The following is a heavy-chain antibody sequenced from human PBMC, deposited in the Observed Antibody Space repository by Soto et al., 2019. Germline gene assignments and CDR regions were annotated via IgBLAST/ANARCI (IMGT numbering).Heavy chain of an antibody. D-gene: IGHD6-13*01. V-gene: IGHV1-2*02. CDR3: ARGWGIAAPGPNWFDP. Sequence: ASVKVSCKAPGYSLSGYYLHWVRQAPGQGPEWMGWINPNSGGTKYVQKFQGRVTMTRDTSISTVYLELSRLGSDDPAVYYCARGWGIAAPGPNWFDPWGQGTLVTVS. J-gene: IGHJ5*02. CDR2: INPNSGGT. CDR1: GYSLSGYY.